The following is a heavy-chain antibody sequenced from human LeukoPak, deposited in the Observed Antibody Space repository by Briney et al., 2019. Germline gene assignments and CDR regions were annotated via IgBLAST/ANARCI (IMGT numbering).Heavy chain of an antibody. V-gene: IGHV1-2*02. CDR3: ARSPDILTGENFDY. Sequence: ASVKVSCKHSGYTFTDYYMHWVRQAPGQGIEWMGWINPNSGGTNYAQNFYARVTMTRDTSISTPYMELSRLRSDDTAVFYCARSPDILTGENFDYWGQGTLVTVSS. CDR1: GYTFTDYY. CDR2: INPNSGGT. D-gene: IGHD3-9*01. J-gene: IGHJ4*02.